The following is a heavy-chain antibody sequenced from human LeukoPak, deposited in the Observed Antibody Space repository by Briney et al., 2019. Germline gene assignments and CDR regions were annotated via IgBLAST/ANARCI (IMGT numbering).Heavy chain of an antibody. J-gene: IGHJ4*02. CDR3: AKTVYATTYYFDY. CDR2: ISGSGGST. CDR1: GFTFSSYA. Sequence: GGSLRLSCAASGFTFSSYAMSWVRQAPGKGLEWVSAISGSGGSTYYADSVKGRFTISRDNPKNTLYLQMNSLRAEDTAVYYCAKTVYATTYYFDYWGQGTLVTVSS. V-gene: IGHV3-23*01. D-gene: IGHD2-8*01.